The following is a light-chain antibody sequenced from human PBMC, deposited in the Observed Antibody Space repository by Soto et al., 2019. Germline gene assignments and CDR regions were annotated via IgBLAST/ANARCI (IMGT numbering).Light chain of an antibody. CDR1: QSVRNN. V-gene: IGKV3-15*01. J-gene: IGKJ4*01. CDR3: QQYNNWPLT. Sequence: EIVMTQSPATLSVSPGERAKFSCRASQSVRNNLAWFQQKPGQAPRLLIYGASTRATNIPARFSGSGSGTEFTLTISRLQSEDFAVYYCQQYNNWPLTFGGGSKVEIK. CDR2: GAS.